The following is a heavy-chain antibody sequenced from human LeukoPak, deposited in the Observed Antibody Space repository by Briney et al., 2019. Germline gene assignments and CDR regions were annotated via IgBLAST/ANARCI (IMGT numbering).Heavy chain of an antibody. Sequence: SETLSLTCTVSGGSISSYYWSWIRQPPGKGLEWIGYIYYSGSTNYNPSLKSRVTISVDTSKNQFSLKLSSVTAADTAVYYCAKGYSTWELQFDYWGQGTLVTVSS. V-gene: IGHV4-59*01. J-gene: IGHJ4*02. D-gene: IGHD1-26*01. CDR2: IYYSGST. CDR1: GGSISSYY. CDR3: AKGYSTWELQFDY.